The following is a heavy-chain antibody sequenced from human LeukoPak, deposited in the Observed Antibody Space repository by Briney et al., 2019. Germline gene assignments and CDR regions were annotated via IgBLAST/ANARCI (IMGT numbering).Heavy chain of an antibody. CDR1: GFTFSSYW. D-gene: IGHD6-19*01. CDR3: AREQWLDLIDY. V-gene: IGHV3-7*01. CDR2: IKQDGSEK. J-gene: IGHJ4*02. Sequence: GGSLRLSCAASGFTFSSYWMSWVRQAPGKGLEWVANIKQDGSEKYYVDSVKGRFTISRDNSKNTLYLQMNSLRAEDTAVYYCAREQWLDLIDYWGQGTLVTVSS.